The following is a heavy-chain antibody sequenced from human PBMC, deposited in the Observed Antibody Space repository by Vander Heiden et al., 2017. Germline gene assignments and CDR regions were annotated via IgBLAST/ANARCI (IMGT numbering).Heavy chain of an antibody. V-gene: IGHV1-3*01. Sequence: QVQLVQSGAEVKKPGASVKVSCKASGYTFTSYAMHWVRQAPGQMLEWMGWINAGNGKTKYSQKFQGRVTITRDTSASTAYMELSSLRSEDTAVYYCARGPLSRRNIVVVVAATLSFGYWGQGTLVTVSS. CDR2: INAGNGKT. CDR3: ARGPLSRRNIVVVVAATLSFGY. D-gene: IGHD2-15*01. CDR1: GYTFTSYA. J-gene: IGHJ4*02.